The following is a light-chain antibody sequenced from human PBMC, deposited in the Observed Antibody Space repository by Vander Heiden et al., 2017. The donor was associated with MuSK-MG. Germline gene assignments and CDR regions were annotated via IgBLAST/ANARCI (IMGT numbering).Light chain of an antibody. CDR3: QQRYSWPLT. V-gene: IGKV3-11*01. J-gene: IGKJ4*01. CDR1: QSVDTY. CDR2: DAS. Sequence: EILLTQSPATLSVSPWVRATLACRASQSVDTYLAWFQQTPGQAPRLLLYDASTRASRTPARFSGCGSGTDFTLTISRLEAEGWAVFYCQQRYSWPLTFGGGTKVE.